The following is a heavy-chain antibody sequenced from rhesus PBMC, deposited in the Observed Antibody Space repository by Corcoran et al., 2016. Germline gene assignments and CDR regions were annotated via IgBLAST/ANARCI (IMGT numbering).Heavy chain of an antibody. CDR1: GGSISGGYY. D-gene: IGHD6-31*01. Sequence: QVQLQESGPGLVKPSETLSLTCAVSGGSISGGYYWGWIRQHPGKGLEWFGNIYGNSASTYSHPSLKSRVTISKDTSKNQFSLKLSSVTAADTAVYYCARGRSSGWYYFDYWGQGVLVTVSS. CDR2: IYGNSAST. J-gene: IGHJ4*01. V-gene: IGHV4S7*01. CDR3: ARGRSSGWYYFDY.